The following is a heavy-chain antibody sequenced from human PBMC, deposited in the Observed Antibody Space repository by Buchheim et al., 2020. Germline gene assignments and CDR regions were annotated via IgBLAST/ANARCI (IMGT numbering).Heavy chain of an antibody. D-gene: IGHD6-19*01. CDR1: GFTFSSYA. CDR2: ISYDGSNK. Sequence: QVQLVESGGGVVQPGRSLRLSCAASGFTFSSYAMHWVRQAPGKGLEWVAVISYDGSNKYYADSVKGRFTLSRDNSKNTLYLQMNSLRAEDTAVYYCARVAVAGTIYYYGMDVWGQGTT. V-gene: IGHV3-30-3*01. J-gene: IGHJ6*02. CDR3: ARVAVAGTIYYYGMDV.